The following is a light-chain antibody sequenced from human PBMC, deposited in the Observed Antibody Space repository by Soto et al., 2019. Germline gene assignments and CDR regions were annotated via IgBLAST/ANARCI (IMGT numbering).Light chain of an antibody. V-gene: IGLV2-14*03. CDR1: SSDIGAYDY. J-gene: IGLJ2*01. CDR2: GVS. Sequence: QSVLTQPASVSGSPGQSITISCTGTSSDIGAYDYVPWYQQHPGKAPKFIIYGVSSRPSGVSPRFSGSKSGNTASLTISGLQAEDEADYFCTSFTSSNIVVFGGGTKLTVL. CDR3: TSFTSSNIVV.